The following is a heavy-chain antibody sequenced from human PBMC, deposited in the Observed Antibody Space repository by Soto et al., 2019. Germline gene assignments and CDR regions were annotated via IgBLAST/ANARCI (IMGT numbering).Heavy chain of an antibody. J-gene: IGHJ4*02. CDR1: GYTFSSYG. Sequence: ASVKVSCKASGYTFSSYGISWVRQAPGQGLEWMGWISGYSGHTYYAQKFQGRVTMTTDTSTNTVYMELRSLRSDDTAVYYCAREWDNKSEHSSGWYDNFWGQGTLVPVSS. D-gene: IGHD6-13*01. CDR3: AREWDNKSEHSSGWYDNF. CDR2: ISGYSGHT. V-gene: IGHV1-18*01.